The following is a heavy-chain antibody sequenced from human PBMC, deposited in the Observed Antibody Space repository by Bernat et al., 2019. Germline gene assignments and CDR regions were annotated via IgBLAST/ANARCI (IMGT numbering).Heavy chain of an antibody. J-gene: IGHJ4*02. V-gene: IGHV1-69*01. CDR2: IIPIFGTA. CDR1: GGTFSSYA. D-gene: IGHD6-6*01. Sequence: QVQLVQSGAEVKKPGSSVKVSCKASGGTFSSYAISWVRQAPGQGLEWMGGIIPIFGTANYAQKCQGRVTITADESTSTAYMELSSLRSEDTAVYYCARDSTILRLYSSSSHFDYWGQGTLVTVSS. CDR3: ARDSTILRLYSSSSHFDY.